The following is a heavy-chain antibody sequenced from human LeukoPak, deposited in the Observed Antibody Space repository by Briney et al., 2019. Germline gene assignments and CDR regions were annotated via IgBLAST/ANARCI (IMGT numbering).Heavy chain of an antibody. Sequence: GASVKVSCKASGYTFTSYGISWVRQAPGQGLEWMGWISAYNGNTNYAQKLQGRVTMTTDTSTSTAYMELRSLRSDDTAVYYCATSHREYGEYQYFDYWGQGTLVTVSS. CDR1: GYTFTSYG. J-gene: IGHJ4*02. V-gene: IGHV1-18*01. D-gene: IGHD4-17*01. CDR2: ISAYNGNT. CDR3: ATSHREYGEYQYFDY.